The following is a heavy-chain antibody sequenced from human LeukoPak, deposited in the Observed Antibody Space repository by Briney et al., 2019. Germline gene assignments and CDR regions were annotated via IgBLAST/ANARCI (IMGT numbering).Heavy chain of an antibody. Sequence: GASVKVSCKASGYTFTGYYMHWVRQAPGQGLEWMGWINPNSGGTNYAQTFQGRVTMTRDTSITTAYMELSRLTSDDTAVYYCARGSRIGAAGSFDYWGQGTLVTVSS. D-gene: IGHD6-13*01. V-gene: IGHV1-2*02. J-gene: IGHJ4*02. CDR1: GYTFTGYY. CDR3: ARGSRIGAAGSFDY. CDR2: INPNSGGT.